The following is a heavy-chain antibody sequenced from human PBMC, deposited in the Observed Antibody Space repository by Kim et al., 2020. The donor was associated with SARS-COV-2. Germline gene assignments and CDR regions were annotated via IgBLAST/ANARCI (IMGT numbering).Heavy chain of an antibody. CDR2: IQQDGSQK. V-gene: IGHV3-7*03. J-gene: IGHJ4*02. CDR3: ATHHRGY. D-gene: IGHD3-10*01. CDR1: GFTFRTYW. Sequence: GGSLRLSCEASGFTFRTYWMTWVRQAPGKGLERVASIQQDGSQKYYVDSVKGRFSISRDNTQNLLILQMNSLRADDTAVYYCATHHRGYWGQGTLVTVSS.